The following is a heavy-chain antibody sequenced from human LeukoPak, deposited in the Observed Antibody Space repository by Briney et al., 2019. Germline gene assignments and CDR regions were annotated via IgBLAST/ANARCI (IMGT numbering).Heavy chain of an antibody. CDR3: AGTGLYFDY. CDR2: IYYGGST. Sequence: SETLSLTCTVSGASISGYYWSWIRQSPGKGLEWIGYIYYGGSTNYNPSLKSRVTISLDTSKKQFSLKLTSVTAADTALYYCAGTGLYFDYWGQGSLVSVSS. J-gene: IGHJ4*02. CDR1: GASISGYY. D-gene: IGHD7-27*01. V-gene: IGHV4-59*01.